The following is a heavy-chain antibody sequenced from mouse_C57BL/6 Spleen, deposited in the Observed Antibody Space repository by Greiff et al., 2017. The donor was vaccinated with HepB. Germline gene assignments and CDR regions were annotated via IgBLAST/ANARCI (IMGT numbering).Heavy chain of an antibody. V-gene: IGHV14-3*01. CDR1: GFNIKNTY. D-gene: IGHD3-3*01. CDR2: IDPANGNT. J-gene: IGHJ4*01. CDR3: ASCSARLRDGGGYYAMDY. Sequence: EVQRVESVAELVRPGASVKLSCTASGFNIKNTYMHWVKQRPEQGLEWIGRIDPANGNTKYAPKFQGKATITADTSSNTAYLQLSSLTSEDTAIYYCASCSARLRDGGGYYAMDYWGQGTSVTVSS.